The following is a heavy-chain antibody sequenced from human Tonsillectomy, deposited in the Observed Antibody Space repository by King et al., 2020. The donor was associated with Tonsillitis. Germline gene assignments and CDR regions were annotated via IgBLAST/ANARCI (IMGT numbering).Heavy chain of an antibody. CDR3: AKGGFGSSGWYREGFDY. CDR2: ISWNSGSR. V-gene: IGHV3-9*01. CDR1: GITLDDYA. Sequence: VQLVESGGGLVQPGRSLRLSCAASGITLDDYALHWVRHAPGKGLEWVSGISWNSGSRGYADSVKGRFTISRDDAKKTLYLQMNSLRTEDTAFYYCAKGGFGSSGWYREGFDYWGQGTLVTVSS. D-gene: IGHD6-19*01. J-gene: IGHJ4*02.